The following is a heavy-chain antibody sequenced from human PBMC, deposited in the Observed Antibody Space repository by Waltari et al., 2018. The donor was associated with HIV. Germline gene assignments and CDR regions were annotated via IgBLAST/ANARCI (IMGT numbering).Heavy chain of an antibody. D-gene: IGHD3-3*01. CDR3: ARHDVGIFGVVRSGGLDY. V-gene: IGHV4-39*01. CDR1: CGSISSSRYN. J-gene: IGHJ4*02. Sequence: QLQLQESGPGLVKPSDTLSRPCPVPCGSISSSRYNWGWDRQPPGKGLEWIGNIYYSGRTYYNPSLKSRVTISVDTSKNQFSLRLSSVTAADTAVYYWARHDVGIFGVVRSGGLDYWGQGTLVTVSS. CDR2: IYYSGRT.